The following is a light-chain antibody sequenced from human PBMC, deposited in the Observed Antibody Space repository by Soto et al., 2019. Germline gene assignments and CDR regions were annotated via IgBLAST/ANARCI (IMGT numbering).Light chain of an antibody. J-gene: IGKJ5*01. V-gene: IGKV3-20*01. CDR3: QQYTNAHGIT. Sequence: EIALTQAPGTLSLSPGERATLSCRASQGVGNKYLAWYQQRPGQAPSLLIYAASSRATGVPDRFSGSGSEKDFTITISRMEPEDFAVYYCQQYTNAHGITFGQGTRLEIK. CDR1: QGVGNKY. CDR2: AAS.